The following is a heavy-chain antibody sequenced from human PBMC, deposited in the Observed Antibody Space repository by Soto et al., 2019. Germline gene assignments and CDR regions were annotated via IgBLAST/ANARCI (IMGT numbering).Heavy chain of an antibody. CDR3: ANRSPPYSSSSGGWFDP. V-gene: IGHV3-23*01. J-gene: IGHJ5*02. D-gene: IGHD6-6*01. Sequence: GSLRLSCAASGFTFVSYAISCVRHSALKWREWVSAISGSGGSTYYADSVKGRFTISRDNSKNTLYLQMNSLRAEDTAVYYCANRSPPYSSSSGGWFDPWGQGTLVTVSS. CDR1: GFTFVSYA. CDR2: ISGSGGST.